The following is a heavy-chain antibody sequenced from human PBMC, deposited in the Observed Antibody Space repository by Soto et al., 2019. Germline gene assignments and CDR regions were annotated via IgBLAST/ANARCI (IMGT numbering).Heavy chain of an antibody. V-gene: IGHV3-23*01. J-gene: IGHJ3*02. D-gene: IGHD3-9*01. CDR2: ISGSGGST. CDR1: GFTFSSYA. CDR3: AKVARYDILTGYYRGDAFDI. Sequence: EVQLLESGGGLVQPGGSLRLSCAASGFTFSSYAMSWVRQAPGKGLEWVSAISGSGGSTYYADSVKGRFTISRDNSTNTLYRQMNSLRAEDTAVYYCAKVARYDILTGYYRGDAFDIWGQGTMVTVSS.